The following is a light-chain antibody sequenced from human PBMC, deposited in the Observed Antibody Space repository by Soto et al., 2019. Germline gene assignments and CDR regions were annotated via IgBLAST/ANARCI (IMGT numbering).Light chain of an antibody. CDR3: NSYTNSSAVG. V-gene: IGLV2-14*01. J-gene: IGLJ2*01. Sequence: SVLTQPASVSGSPGQSITISCAGTRDDIGAYDYVSWYQQHPGNAPKLLVYEVTNRPSGVSDRISGSKSGNTASLTISGLQAEDEADYYCNSYTNSSAVGFGGGTKVTVL. CDR2: EVT. CDR1: RDDIGAYDY.